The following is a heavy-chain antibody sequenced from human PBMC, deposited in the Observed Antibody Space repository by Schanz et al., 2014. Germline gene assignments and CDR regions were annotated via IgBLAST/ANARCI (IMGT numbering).Heavy chain of an antibody. CDR2: INEDGSKK. V-gene: IGHV3-7*03. CDR1: GFTVSSNY. Sequence: EVQLVESGGGLVQPGGSLRLSCAASGFTVSSNYMSWVRQAPGKGLEWVANINEDGSKKYYVGSVEGRFTISRDNSKNTLYLQMNSLRAEDTAVYYCAKGQLLSYYFDYWGQGTLVTVSS. D-gene: IGHD2-21*01. J-gene: IGHJ4*02. CDR3: AKGQLLSYYFDY.